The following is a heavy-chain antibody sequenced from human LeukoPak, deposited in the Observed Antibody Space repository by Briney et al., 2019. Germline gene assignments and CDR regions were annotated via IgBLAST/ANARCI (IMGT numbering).Heavy chain of an antibody. CDR1: GFTFSDYY. CDR3: AKDPHTTVTAVDY. V-gene: IGHV3-11*01. J-gene: IGHJ4*02. Sequence: PGGSLRLSCAASGFTFSDYYMNWIRQAPGKGLEWISYRSSSGNTIYYADPVKGRFTISRDNAKNSLYLQMNSLRAEDTAVYYCAKDPHTTVTAVDYWGQGTLVTVSS. CDR2: RSSSGNTI. D-gene: IGHD4-17*01.